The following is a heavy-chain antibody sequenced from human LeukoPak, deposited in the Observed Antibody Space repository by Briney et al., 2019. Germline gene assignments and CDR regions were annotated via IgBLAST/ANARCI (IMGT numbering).Heavy chain of an antibody. Sequence: PGGSLRLSCAASGFDLSTYEMNWVRQAPGKGLEWIADITINGHTKNYADSVKGRFTISRDNARTALYLQMNSLRVEDTGVYYCARGDPHADLGGQGTLDTVS. CDR1: GFDLSTYE. V-gene: IGHV3-48*03. J-gene: IGHJ4*02. CDR3: ARGDPHADL. CDR2: ITINGHTK.